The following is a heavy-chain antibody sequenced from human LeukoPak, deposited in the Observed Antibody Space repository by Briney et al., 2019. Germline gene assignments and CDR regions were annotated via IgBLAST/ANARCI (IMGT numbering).Heavy chain of an antibody. CDR3: AKASFRMATMGVFDY. CDR2: ISGSGGST. V-gene: IGHV3-23*01. Sequence: GGSLRLSCAASGFTFSGYAMSWVRQAPGKGLEWVSAISGSGGSTYYADSVKGRFTISRDNSKNTLYLQMNSLRAEDTAVYYCAKASFRMATMGVFDYWGQGTLVTVSS. J-gene: IGHJ4*02. CDR1: GFTFSGYA. D-gene: IGHD5-24*01.